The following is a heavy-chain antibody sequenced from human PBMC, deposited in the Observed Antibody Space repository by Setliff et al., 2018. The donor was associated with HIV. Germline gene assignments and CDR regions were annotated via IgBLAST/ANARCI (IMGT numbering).Heavy chain of an antibody. J-gene: IGHJ4*02. CDR1: GFSLSTNGVG. Sequence: SGPTLVNPTQTLTLTCTFSGFSLSTNGVGVGWIRQPPGKALEWLALIYWDADKRYSPSLKNRLTITKDTSKNQVLLTMTNMDPLDTATYYCAHNHLAVAGSHYFDYWGQGTLVTVPQ. CDR2: IYWDADK. D-gene: IGHD6-19*01. CDR3: AHNHLAVAGSHYFDY. V-gene: IGHV2-5*02.